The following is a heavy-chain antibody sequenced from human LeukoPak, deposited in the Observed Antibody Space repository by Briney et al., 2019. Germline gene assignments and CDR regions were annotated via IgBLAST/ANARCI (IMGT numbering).Heavy chain of an antibody. CDR2: INSSGST. CDR3: ARVGGAGYGRVDY. V-gene: IGHV4-4*07. J-gene: IGHJ4*02. CDR1: GGSSNNYY. D-gene: IGHD2-15*01. Sequence: SETLSLTCTVSGGSSNNYYWTWIRQSAGKGLEWIGRINSSGSTNYNPSLKSRVTMSVDMSKNQFSLKLTSMTAADTAMYYCARVGGAGYGRVDYWGQGTLVTVSS.